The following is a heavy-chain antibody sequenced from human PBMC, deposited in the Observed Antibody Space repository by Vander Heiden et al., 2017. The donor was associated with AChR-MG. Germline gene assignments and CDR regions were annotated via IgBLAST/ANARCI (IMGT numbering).Heavy chain of an antibody. V-gene: IGHV4-39*01. CDR2: MYYSGST. CDR3: ARLRAGVVSSPFDS. J-gene: IGHJ5*01. D-gene: IGHD3-22*01. CDR1: GGSVNITDYY. Sequence: QLQLQESGPRLVKPSETLSLTCNVSGGSVNITDYYWGWIRQPPGKGLKWIASMYYSGSTYFQPSLRSRAAVSADASKNQFSLQLRSMTAADTAVYYCARLRAGVVSSPFDSWGQGILVTVS.